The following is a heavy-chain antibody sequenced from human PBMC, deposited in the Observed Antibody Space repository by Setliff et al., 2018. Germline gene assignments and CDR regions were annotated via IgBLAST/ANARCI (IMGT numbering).Heavy chain of an antibody. V-gene: IGHV1-69*10. D-gene: IGHD4-17*01. CDR3: ARGPSPTVTPSRLIYFYHMDV. CDR2: IIPVLGMT. CDR1: GDPCNAYG. Sequence: GASVKVSCKASGDPCNAYGVSWVRQAPGQGLEWMGAIIPVLGMTDYAQKFQGRLTITADQSTTTVYMELSSLRFDDTALYYCARGPSPTVTPSRLIYFYHMDVWGTGTTVTVSS. J-gene: IGHJ6*03.